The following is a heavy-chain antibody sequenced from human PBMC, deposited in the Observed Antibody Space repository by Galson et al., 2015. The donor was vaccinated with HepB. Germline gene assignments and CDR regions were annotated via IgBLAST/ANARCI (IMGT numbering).Heavy chain of an antibody. Sequence: SLRLSCAASGFMFSNYWMSWARQAPGKGLEWVANIKSDGTETYYVDSVKGRFTISRDNAKNSLSLQMNTLRIEDTAVYYCAGRGVHSGSGSYYSDYYYHYGMDVWGRGTTVTVSS. CDR1: GFMFSNYW. J-gene: IGHJ6*02. V-gene: IGHV3-7*03. CDR2: IKSDGTET. D-gene: IGHD3-10*01. CDR3: AGRGVHSGSGSYYSDYYYHYGMDV.